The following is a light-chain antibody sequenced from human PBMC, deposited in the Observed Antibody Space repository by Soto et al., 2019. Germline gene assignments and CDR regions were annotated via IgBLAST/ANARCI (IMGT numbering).Light chain of an antibody. CDR1: QSIDTY. J-gene: IGKJ2*01. Sequence: DIQMTQSPSSLSASIGDTVTIACRASQSIDTYLHWYQQKPGKTPNLLIHGASGLQSGVPSMFSGSGSGTDFTLTISSLQPEDFATYYCQQSYGTLYTFGQGTKVEIK. V-gene: IGKV1-39*01. CDR3: QQSYGTLYT. CDR2: GAS.